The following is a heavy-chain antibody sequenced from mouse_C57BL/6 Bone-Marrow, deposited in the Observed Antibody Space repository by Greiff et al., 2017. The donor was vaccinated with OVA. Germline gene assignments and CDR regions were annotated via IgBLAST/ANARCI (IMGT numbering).Heavy chain of an antibody. CDR2: IYPRSGNT. CDR3: ARFRSAWFAY. Sequence: HVQLQQSGAELARPGASVKLSCKASGYTFTSYGISWVKQRPGQGLEWIGEIYPRSGNTYYNEKFKGKATLTADKSSSTAYMELRSLTSEDSAVYFCARFRSAWFAYWGQGTLVTVSA. J-gene: IGHJ3*01. V-gene: IGHV1-81*01. CDR1: GYTFTSYG. D-gene: IGHD3-1*01.